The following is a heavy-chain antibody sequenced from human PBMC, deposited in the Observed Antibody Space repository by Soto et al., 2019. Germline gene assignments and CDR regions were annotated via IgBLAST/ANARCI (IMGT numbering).Heavy chain of an antibody. CDR2: MYPDDSDN. J-gene: IGHJ3*02. V-gene: IGHV5-51*01. CDR3: ATAYVYDFENSNYYRDAFDI. CDR1: GYSFSFYW. D-gene: IGHD3-22*01. Sequence: PGESLKISCKASGYSFSFYWIGWVRQMPGKGREWMAIMYPDDSDNRYSPSFEAHVTISAEKSTSTAFLQWSSLKASDTAMYYCATAYVYDFENSNYYRDAFDIWGQGTLVTVSS.